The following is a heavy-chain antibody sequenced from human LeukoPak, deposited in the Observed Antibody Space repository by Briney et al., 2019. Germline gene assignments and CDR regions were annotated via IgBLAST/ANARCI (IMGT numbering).Heavy chain of an antibody. V-gene: IGHV4-59*08. CDR2: IYYSGST. D-gene: IGHD1-26*01. J-gene: IGHJ4*02. CDR3: ARQWVGAPGYFDY. Sequence: PSETLSLTCPVSGGSISSYYWSWIRQPPGKGLEWIGYIYYSGSTNYNPSLKSRVTISVDTSKNQFSLKLSSVTAADTAVYYCARQWVGAPGYFDYWGQGTLVTVSP. CDR1: GGSISSYY.